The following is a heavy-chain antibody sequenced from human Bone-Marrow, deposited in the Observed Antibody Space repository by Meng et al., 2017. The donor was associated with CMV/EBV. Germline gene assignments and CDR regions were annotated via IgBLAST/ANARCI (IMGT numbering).Heavy chain of an antibody. V-gene: IGHV3-7*02. D-gene: IGHD3-10*02. CDR3: ARIHGRALGY. J-gene: IGHJ4*02. Sequence: GGSLRLSCAASGFTFSSYWMSWVRQAPGKGLEWVASIKLDGTEQHYVDSVRGRFTISRDNTKNSLYLQMSRLRAEDTAVYFCARIHGRALGYWGQGALVTVSS. CDR2: IKLDGTEQ. CDR1: GFTFSSYW.